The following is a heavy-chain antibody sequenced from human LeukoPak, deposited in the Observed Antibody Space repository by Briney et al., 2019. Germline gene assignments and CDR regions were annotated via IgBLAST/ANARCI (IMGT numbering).Heavy chain of an antibody. CDR3: ARVNSAWYGALDY. CDR1: GGSISSYY. V-gene: IGHV4-59*01. Sequence: SSETLSLTCTVSGGSISSYYWSWIRQPLGKGLEWIGYIYYTGTTNYNPSLNSRVTISVDTSKNQFSLKLSSVTAADTAVYYCARVNSAWYGALDYWGQGTMVTVSS. CDR2: IYYTGTT. D-gene: IGHD6-19*01. J-gene: IGHJ4*02.